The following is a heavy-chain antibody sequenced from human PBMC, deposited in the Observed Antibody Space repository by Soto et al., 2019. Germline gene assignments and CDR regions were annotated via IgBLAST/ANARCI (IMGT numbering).Heavy chain of an antibody. J-gene: IGHJ5*01. CDR2: IYSGGST. CDR3: ASGRSSWFHS. Sequence: EVQLVESGGGLVQPGGSLRLSCAASGFTVSSNYMSWVRQAPGKGLEWVSVIYSGGSTYYADSVKGRFTISRDNSKNTLYLQLISLRAEDTSVYYCASGRSSWFHSWGQGTLVTVSS. V-gene: IGHV3-66*01. CDR1: GFTVSSNY. D-gene: IGHD6-13*01.